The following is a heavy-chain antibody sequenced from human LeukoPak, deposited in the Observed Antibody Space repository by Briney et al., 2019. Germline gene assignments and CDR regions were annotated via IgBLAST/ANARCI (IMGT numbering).Heavy chain of an antibody. Sequence: PSETLPLTCNVSGYSISSGYYWAWIRQAPGKGLEWIGSIYHSGYTHYNPSLKGRVTISVDTSKNDFSLKLSSVAAADTAIYYCARDLNPTHYFDYWGQGTLVTVSS. CDR1: GYSISSGYY. V-gene: IGHV4-38-2*02. CDR3: ARDLNPTHYFDY. CDR2: IYHSGYT. J-gene: IGHJ4*02.